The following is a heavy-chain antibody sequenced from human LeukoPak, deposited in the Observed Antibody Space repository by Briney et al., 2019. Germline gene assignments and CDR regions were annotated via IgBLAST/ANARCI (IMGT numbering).Heavy chain of an antibody. CDR2: IIPIFGTA. J-gene: IGHJ4*02. CDR3: ARSSRYSYGLEY. Sequence: SVKVSCKASGRTFSSYAISWVRQAPGQGLEWMGGIIPIFGTANYAQKFQGRVTITADESTSTAYMELSSLRSDDTAVYYCARSSRYSYGLEYWGQGTLVTVSS. CDR1: GRTFSSYA. V-gene: IGHV1-69*01. D-gene: IGHD5-18*01.